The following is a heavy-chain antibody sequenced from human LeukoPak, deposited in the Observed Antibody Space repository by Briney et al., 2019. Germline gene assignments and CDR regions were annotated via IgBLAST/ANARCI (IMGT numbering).Heavy chain of an antibody. D-gene: IGHD3-10*01. J-gene: IGHJ4*02. CDR2: INHSGST. CDR3: ATTRSSGDPIH. V-gene: IGHV4-34*01. CDR1: GGSFSGYY. Sequence: RPSETLSLTCAVYGGSFSGYYWSWIRQPPGKGLEWIGEINHSGSTNYNPSLKSRVTISVDTSKNQFSLQLNSVTAADTAVYYCATTRSSGDPIHWGQGTLVTVSS.